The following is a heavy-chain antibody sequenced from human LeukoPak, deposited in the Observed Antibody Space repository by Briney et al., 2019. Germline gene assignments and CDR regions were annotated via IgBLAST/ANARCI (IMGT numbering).Heavy chain of an antibody. J-gene: IGHJ6*04. Sequence: PGGSLRLSCAASGFTFSSCWMHWVRQAPGKGLVWVSRINSDGSSTSYADSVKGRFTISRDNAKNTLYLQMNSLRAEDTAVYYCARDSRQWLVHYYYYGMDVWGKGTTVTVSS. CDR2: INSDGSST. D-gene: IGHD6-19*01. V-gene: IGHV3-74*01. CDR1: GFTFSSCW. CDR3: ARDSRQWLVHYYYYGMDV.